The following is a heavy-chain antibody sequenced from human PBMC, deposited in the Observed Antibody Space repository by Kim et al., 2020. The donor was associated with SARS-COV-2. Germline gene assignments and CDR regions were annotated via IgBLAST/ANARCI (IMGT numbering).Heavy chain of an antibody. V-gene: IGHV1-18*01. D-gene: IGHD1-20*01. Sequence: ASVKVSCKASGYTFTSYGISWVRQAPGQGLEWMGWISAYNGNTNYAQKLQGRVTMTTDTSTSTAYMELRSLRSDDTAVYYCARDGANWNRRGTWYYYGMDVWGQGTTVTVSS. CDR1: GYTFTSYG. CDR2: ISAYNGNT. J-gene: IGHJ6*02. CDR3: ARDGANWNRRGTWYYYGMDV.